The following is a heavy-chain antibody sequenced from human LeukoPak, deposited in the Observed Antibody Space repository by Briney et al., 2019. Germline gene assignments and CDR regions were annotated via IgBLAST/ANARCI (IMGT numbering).Heavy chain of an antibody. D-gene: IGHD3-10*01. J-gene: IGHJ4*02. CDR2: ITSSSSYI. V-gene: IGHV3-21*01. CDR3: ARGRVYYHASGSYHPRGGY. CDR1: GFTFSSYT. Sequence: GGSLRLSCAASGFTFSSYTMNWVRQAPGKGLEWVSSITSSSSYIYYADSVKGRFTISRDNAKNSLYLQMNSLRAEDTAVYYCARGRVYYHASGSYHPRGGYWGQGTLVTVSS.